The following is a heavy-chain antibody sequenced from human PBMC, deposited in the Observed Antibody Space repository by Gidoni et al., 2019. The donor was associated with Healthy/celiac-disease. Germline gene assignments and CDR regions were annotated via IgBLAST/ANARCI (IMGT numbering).Heavy chain of an antibody. Sequence: EGQLVESGGGLVKAGGALRLCCAASGVTFRSYSMNWVRQAPGKGLEWVSSISSSSSYIYYADSVKGRFTISRDNAKNSLYLQMNSLRAEDTAVYYCARDLPSIAVAGTDANFDYWGQGTLVTVSS. D-gene: IGHD6-19*01. V-gene: IGHV3-21*01. CDR1: GVTFRSYS. CDR3: ARDLPSIAVAGTDANFDY. CDR2: ISSSSSYI. J-gene: IGHJ4*02.